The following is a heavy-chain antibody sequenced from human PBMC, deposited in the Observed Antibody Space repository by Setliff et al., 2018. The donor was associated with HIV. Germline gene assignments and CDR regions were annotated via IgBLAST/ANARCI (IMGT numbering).Heavy chain of an antibody. V-gene: IGHV3-11*01. CDR2: ISGGGGVM. D-gene: IGHD3-10*01. CDR1: GFSFSDYF. J-gene: IGHJ6*03. CDR3: ARARGSVGYYGSGTMYHMDV. Sequence: PGGSLRLSCAVSGFSFSDYFMTWIRQAPGKGLEWVSYISGGGGVMAYADSVKGRFTISRDNAKNSMYLQMNSLRVEDTATYYCARARGSVGYYGSGTMYHMDVWGKGTTVTVSS.